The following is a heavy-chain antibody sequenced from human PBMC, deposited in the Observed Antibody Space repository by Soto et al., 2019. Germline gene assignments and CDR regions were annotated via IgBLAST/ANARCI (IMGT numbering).Heavy chain of an antibody. V-gene: IGHV5-51*01. D-gene: IGHD3-16*01. CDR1: GYMFTNYW. Sequence: PGESLTISCKGSGYMFTNYWIGWERQMPGKGLEWMGIIHGGDSNTRYSPSFDGQVTISTDKSSNTAYLQWSSLQASDSAMYCCARRVTCSTRWDYWGEGTLVTVSS. J-gene: IGHJ4*02. CDR2: IHGGDSNT. CDR3: ARRVTCSTRWDY.